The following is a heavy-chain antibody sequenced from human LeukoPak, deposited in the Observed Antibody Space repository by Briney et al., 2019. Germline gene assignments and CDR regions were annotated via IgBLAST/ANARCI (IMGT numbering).Heavy chain of an antibody. CDR1: GYTFTGYY. J-gene: IGHJ4*02. Sequence: ASVKVSCKASGYTFTGYYMHWVRQAPGQGLEWMGWINPNSGGTNYAQKFQGRVTMTRDTSISTAYMELSRLRSDDTAVCYCAREGDYYDSSGYYFDYWGQGTLVTVSS. D-gene: IGHD3-22*01. CDR2: INPNSGGT. CDR3: AREGDYYDSSGYYFDY. V-gene: IGHV1-2*02.